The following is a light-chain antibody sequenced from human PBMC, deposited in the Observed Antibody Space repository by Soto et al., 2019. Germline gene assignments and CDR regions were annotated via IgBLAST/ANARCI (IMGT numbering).Light chain of an antibody. Sequence: QSALTQPASVSGSPGQSITISCTGTSSDVGDYNYVSWYQQHPGKAPKLMIFEVSHRPSGVSNRFSGSKSANTASLTISGLQAEDEADYYCSSYTSDSTQVFGTGTKVTVL. CDR2: EVS. CDR3: SSYTSDSTQV. J-gene: IGLJ1*01. CDR1: SSDVGDYNY. V-gene: IGLV2-14*01.